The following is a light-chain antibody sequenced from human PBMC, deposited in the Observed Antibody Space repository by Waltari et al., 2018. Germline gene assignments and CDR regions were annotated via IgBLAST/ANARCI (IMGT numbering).Light chain of an antibody. CDR1: LSLFYSSDNKNY. CDR3: HQYYDTLWT. V-gene: IGKV4-1*01. Sequence: IVMTQSQDSPAVALGERATINCKSSLSLFYSSDNKNYLGWYQQKPGQAPKLLIYWASAREPGVPDRFSGSGSGTDFTLTISTVQAEDVAVYYCHQYYDTLWTFGQGTKVEIK. J-gene: IGKJ1*01. CDR2: WAS.